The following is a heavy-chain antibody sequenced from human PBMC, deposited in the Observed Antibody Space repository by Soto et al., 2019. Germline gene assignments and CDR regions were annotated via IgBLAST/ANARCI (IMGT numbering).Heavy chain of an antibody. CDR2: INHSGST. D-gene: IGHD2-15*01. CDR1: GGSFSGYY. CDR3: ARGPSFDIVVVVAATSNFDY. V-gene: IGHV4-34*01. Sequence: PSETLSLTCAVYGGSFSGYYWSWIRQPPGKGLEWIGEINHSGSTNYNPSLKSRVTISVDTSKNQFSLKLSSVTAADTAVYHCARGPSFDIVVVVAATSNFDYWGQGTLVTVSS. J-gene: IGHJ4*02.